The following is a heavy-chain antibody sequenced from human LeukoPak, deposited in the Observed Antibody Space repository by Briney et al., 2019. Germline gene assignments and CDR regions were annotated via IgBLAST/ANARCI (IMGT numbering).Heavy chain of an antibody. Sequence: KPSGTPSLPCTVSGGPNSNYYWGRVRQPPGEGTGWPGYIYYSGSTNFNPSLKSRVTISVDTSKNQFSLKLSSVTAADTAVYYCARLADTTGFFLGAFDVWGQGTMVTVSS. J-gene: IGHJ3*01. V-gene: IGHV4-59*08. CDR2: IYYSGST. D-gene: IGHD3-22*01. CDR1: GGPNSNYY. CDR3: ARLADTTGFFLGAFDV.